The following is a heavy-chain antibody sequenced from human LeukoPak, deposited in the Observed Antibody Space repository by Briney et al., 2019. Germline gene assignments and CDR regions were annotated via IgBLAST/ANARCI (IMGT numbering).Heavy chain of an antibody. Sequence: ASVKVSCKASGYTFTSYYMHWVRQAPGQGLEWMGIINPSGGSTIYAQKFQGRVTMTRDMSTGTVYMELSRLGSEGTAVDYWAKCIYDSSGYDGDYWGQGTLVTVSS. CDR2: INPSGGST. V-gene: IGHV1-46*01. CDR1: GYTFTSYY. J-gene: IGHJ4*02. CDR3: AKCIYDSSGYDGDY. D-gene: IGHD3-22*01.